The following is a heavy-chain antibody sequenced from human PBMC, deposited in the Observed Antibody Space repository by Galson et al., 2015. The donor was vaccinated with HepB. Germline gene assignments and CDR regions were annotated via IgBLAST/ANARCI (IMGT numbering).Heavy chain of an antibody. D-gene: IGHD3-16*01. CDR1: GFTFSNFG. Sequence: SLRLSCAASGFTFSNFGMKWVRQAPGKGLEWLSYITGGSPTMYYADSVKGRFTISRDSAKSSLYLQMNSLRAGDTAVYYCARSYNYYYMDVWGKGTTVTVSS. CDR3: ARSYNYYYMDV. CDR2: ITGGSPTM. J-gene: IGHJ6*03. V-gene: IGHV3-48*01.